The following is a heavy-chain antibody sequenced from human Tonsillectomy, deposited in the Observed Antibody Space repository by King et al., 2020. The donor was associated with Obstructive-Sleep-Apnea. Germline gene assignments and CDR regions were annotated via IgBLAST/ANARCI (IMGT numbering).Heavy chain of an antibody. V-gene: IGHV3-9*01. Sequence: VQLVESGGGLVQPGRSLRLSCAASGFTFDDYAMHWVRQAPGKGLEWVSGISWNSGSIGYGDSVKGRFTISRDNAKNSLYLQMNSLRAEDAALYYCAKTIITMVRGRSYFDYWGQGTLVTVSS. D-gene: IGHD3-10*01. J-gene: IGHJ4*02. CDR3: AKTIITMVRGRSYFDY. CDR1: GFTFDDYA. CDR2: ISWNSGSI.